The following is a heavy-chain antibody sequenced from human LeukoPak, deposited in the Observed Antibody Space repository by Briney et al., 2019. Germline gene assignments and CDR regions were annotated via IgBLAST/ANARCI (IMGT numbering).Heavy chain of an antibody. CDR2: ISTNGEST. Sequence: GSLRLSCAASGFPFSNYAMTWVRQAPGKGLEWVSSISTNGESTYYADSVKGRFTISRDNSKNTLYLHMNSLRAEDTAIYYCAKDALRLCSSTSCYLWGQGTLVTVSS. J-gene: IGHJ4*02. D-gene: IGHD2-2*01. CDR1: GFPFSNYA. V-gene: IGHV3-23*01. CDR3: AKDALRLCSSTSCYL.